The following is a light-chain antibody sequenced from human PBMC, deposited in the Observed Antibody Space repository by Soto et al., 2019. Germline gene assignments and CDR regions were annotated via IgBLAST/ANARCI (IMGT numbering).Light chain of an antibody. J-gene: IGKJ5*01. V-gene: IGKV3-20*01. CDR3: QQYDSSPL. CDR2: GAS. Sequence: EIVLTQSPGTLSLSPGEGATLSCRASQSFSSNYLAWYQQKPGQAPRLLIYGASSRATGIPDRFSGSGSGTDFTLTISRLEPEDFAVYFWQQYDSSPLFGQGTRLEIK. CDR1: QSFSSNY.